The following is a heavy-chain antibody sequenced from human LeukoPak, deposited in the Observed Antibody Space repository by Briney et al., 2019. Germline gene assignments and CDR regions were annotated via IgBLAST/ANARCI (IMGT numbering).Heavy chain of an antibody. Sequence: SGTLSLTCTVSGGSISSYYWSWIRQPPGKGLEWIGYIYYSGSTNYNPSLKSRVTISVDTSKNQFSLKLSSVTAADTAVYYCAREYSGYYFAFDIWGQGTMVTVSS. CDR2: IYYSGST. CDR3: AREYSGYYFAFDI. CDR1: GGSISSYY. D-gene: IGHD5-12*01. V-gene: IGHV4-59*01. J-gene: IGHJ3*02.